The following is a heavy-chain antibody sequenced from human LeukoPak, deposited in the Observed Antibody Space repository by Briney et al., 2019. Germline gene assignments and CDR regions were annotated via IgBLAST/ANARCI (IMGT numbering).Heavy chain of an antibody. CDR1: GFTFSSYA. CDR2: IRYDGSNK. CDR3: AKASERGVHY. Sequence: PGGSLRLSCAASGFTFSSYAMSWVRQAPGKGLEWVAFIRYDGSNKHYADSVKGRFTISRDNSKNTLYLQMNSLRAEDTAVFYCAKASERGVHYWGQGTLVTVSS. J-gene: IGHJ4*02. D-gene: IGHD1-1*01. V-gene: IGHV3-30*02.